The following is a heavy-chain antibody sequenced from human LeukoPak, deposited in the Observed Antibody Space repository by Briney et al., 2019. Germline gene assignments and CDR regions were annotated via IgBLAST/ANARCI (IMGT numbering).Heavy chain of an antibody. V-gene: IGHV3-66*01. J-gene: IGHJ4*02. CDR3: ARKSDSLMLRGGDC. CDR1: EFSVSSNY. D-gene: IGHD3-10*01. Sequence: GGSLRLSCAASEFSVSSNYMTWVCQAPGEGLECVSIIYSGGTTYYADSVRGRFTISRDNSKNTLYLQMDRLRVEDTAVYYCARKSDSLMLRGGDCWGQGTLVTVSS. CDR2: IYSGGTT.